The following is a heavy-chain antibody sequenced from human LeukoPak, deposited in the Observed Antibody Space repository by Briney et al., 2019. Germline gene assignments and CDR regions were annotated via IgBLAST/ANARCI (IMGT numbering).Heavy chain of an antibody. V-gene: IGHV3-43*02. D-gene: IGHD4-17*01. CDR1: GFTFDDYA. Sequence: GGSLRLSCAASGFTFDDYAMHWVSQAPGKGLEWVSLISGDGGSTYYADSVKGRFTISRDNSKNSLYLQMNSLRTEDTALYYCAKARDYGDYEYYFDYWGQGTLVTVSS. CDR3: AKARDYGDYEYYFDY. CDR2: ISGDGGST. J-gene: IGHJ4*02.